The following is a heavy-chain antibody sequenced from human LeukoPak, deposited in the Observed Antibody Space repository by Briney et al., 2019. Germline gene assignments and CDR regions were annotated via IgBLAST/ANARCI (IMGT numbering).Heavy chain of an antibody. Sequence: PGGSLRLSCAASGFTFSNYWMHWVRLAPGKWLVWVSRINSDGSSTSYADSVKGRFTISRDNAKNTLYLQMNRLRAEDTAVYYCARDLGGYYDTSDNWFDPWGQGTLVTVSS. D-gene: IGHD3-22*01. V-gene: IGHV3-74*01. CDR3: ARDLGGYYDTSDNWFDP. CDR2: INSDGSST. CDR1: GFTFSNYW. J-gene: IGHJ5*02.